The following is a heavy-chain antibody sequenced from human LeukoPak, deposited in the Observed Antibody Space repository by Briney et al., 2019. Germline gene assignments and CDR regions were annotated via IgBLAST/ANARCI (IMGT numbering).Heavy chain of an antibody. V-gene: IGHV4-39*01. D-gene: IGHD5-12*01. CDR2: IYYSGSS. J-gene: IGHJ6*03. CDR3: ARLPAITTYYYYYMDV. Sequence: PSETLSLTCAVSGGSISSSSHYWGWIRQAPGKRLECIGTIYYSGSSYYNPSLKSRVTMSVDTSKNQFSLRLSSVTAADTAVYYCARLPAITTYYYYYMDVGGQRTRVTVSS. CDR1: GGSISSSSHY.